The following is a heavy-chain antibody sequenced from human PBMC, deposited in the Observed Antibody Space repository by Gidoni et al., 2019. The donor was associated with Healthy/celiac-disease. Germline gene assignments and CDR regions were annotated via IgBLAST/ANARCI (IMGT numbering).Heavy chain of an antibody. D-gene: IGHD3-22*01. J-gene: IGHJ3*02. V-gene: IGHV3-23*01. CDR3: AKVYDSSGYYTTEDAFDI. Sequence: EVQLLESGGGLVQPGGSLRLSCAASGFTFSSYAMSWVRQAPGKGLEWVSAISGSGGSTYYADSVKGRFTISRDNSKNTLYLQMNSLRAEDTAVYYCAKVYDSSGYYTTEDAFDIWGQGTMVTVSS. CDR2: ISGSGGST. CDR1: GFTFSSYA.